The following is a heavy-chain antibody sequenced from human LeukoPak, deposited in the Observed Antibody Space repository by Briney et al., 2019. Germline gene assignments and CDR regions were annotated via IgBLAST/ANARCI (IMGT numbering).Heavy chain of an antibody. CDR2: IKNKTDGGTT. J-gene: IGHJ4*02. CDR1: GFTFSNAW. D-gene: IGHD3-22*01. V-gene: IGHV3-15*01. Sequence: GGSLRLPCAASGFTFSNAWMSWVRQAPAKVLEWVGRIKNKTDGGTTDYAAPRKGRFTISRDASKNTLYLQMNSLKTEDTAVYYCTSYSRLTTLIVVVRDYWGQGTLVTVSS. CDR3: TSYSRLTTLIVVVRDY.